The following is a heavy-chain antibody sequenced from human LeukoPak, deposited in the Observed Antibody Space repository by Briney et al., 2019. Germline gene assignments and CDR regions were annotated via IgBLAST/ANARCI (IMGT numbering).Heavy chain of an antibody. CDR3: ARSYSSTPQYYYYYYMDV. Sequence: GGSLRLSCAASGFTFSSYGTHWVRQAPGKGQEWVAFIRYDGSNKYYADSVKGRFTISRDNSKNTLYLQMNSLRAEDTAVYYCARSYSSTPQYYYYYYMDVWGKGTTVTVSS. J-gene: IGHJ6*03. D-gene: IGHD6-13*01. V-gene: IGHV3-30*02. CDR2: IRYDGSNK. CDR1: GFTFSSYG.